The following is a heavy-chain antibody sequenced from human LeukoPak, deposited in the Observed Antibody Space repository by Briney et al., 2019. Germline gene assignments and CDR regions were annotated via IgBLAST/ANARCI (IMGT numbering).Heavy chain of an antibody. CDR3: PRDSTWFAL. CDR2: ISGSSSYT. CDR1: GFTFSDYY. J-gene: IGHJ5*02. V-gene: IGHV3-11*05. Sequence: GGSLRLSCAASGFTFSDYYMSWVRQAPGKGLEWVSYISGSSSYTNYADSVKGRFTISRENAKNSLYLQMNSLRGEDTAVYYCPRDSTWFALWGQGTLVTVSS. D-gene: IGHD2-2*01.